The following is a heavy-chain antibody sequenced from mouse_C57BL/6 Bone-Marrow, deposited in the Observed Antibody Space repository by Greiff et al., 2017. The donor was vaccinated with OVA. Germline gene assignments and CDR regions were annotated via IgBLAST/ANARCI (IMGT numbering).Heavy chain of an antibody. CDR2: IWPGGGT. CDR3: ARSSSFDV. V-gene: IGHV2-9-1*01. J-gene: IGHJ1*03. Sequence: QVQLKESGPGLVAPSQCLSITCTVSGFSFTSYAISWVRQPPGQGLEWLGGIWPGGGTNYNSALTSSLGISKNNTKSQVVLKMNSQQTDDTSRYYCARSSSFDVWVTGTTVTVSS. CDR1: GFSFTSYA.